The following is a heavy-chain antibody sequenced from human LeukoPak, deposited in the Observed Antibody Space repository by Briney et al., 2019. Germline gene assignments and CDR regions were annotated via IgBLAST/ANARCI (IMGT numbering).Heavy chain of an antibody. CDR2: INPNSGGT. J-gene: IGHJ4*02. D-gene: IGHD3-22*01. V-gene: IGHV1-2*02. CDR3: ARAFLYDSSGHGGY. Sequence: APVKVSCKASGYTFTGYYMHWVRQAPGQGLEWMGWINPNSGGTNYAQKFQGRVTMTRDTSINTAYMELSRLRSDDTAVYYCARAFLYDSSGHGGYWGQGTLVTVSS. CDR1: GYTFTGYY.